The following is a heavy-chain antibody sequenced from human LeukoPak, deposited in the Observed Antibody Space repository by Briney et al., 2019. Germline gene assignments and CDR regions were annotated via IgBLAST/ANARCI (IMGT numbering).Heavy chain of an antibody. J-gene: IGHJ3*02. D-gene: IGHD2-15*01. CDR1: GFTFSSYS. Sequence: GGSLRLSCAASGFTFSSYSMNWVRQAPGKGLEWGSYISTSSRTIYYADSVKGRFTISRDNAKNSLYLQMNSLRAEDTAVYYCARLYCSGGSCYSGDAFDMWGQGTMVTVSS. CDR2: ISTSSRTI. CDR3: ARLYCSGGSCYSGDAFDM. V-gene: IGHV3-48*04.